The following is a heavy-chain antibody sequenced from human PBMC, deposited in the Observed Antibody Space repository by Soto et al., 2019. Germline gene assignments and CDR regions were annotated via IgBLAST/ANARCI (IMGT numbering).Heavy chain of an antibody. V-gene: IGHV4-34*01. Sequence: LSLTCAVYGGSFSGYYWSWIRQPPGKGLEWIGEINHSGSTNYNPSLKSRVTISVDTSKNQFSLKLSSVTAADTAVYYCARTPPLDYWGQGTLVTVSS. CDR2: INHSGST. CDR1: GGSFSGYY. J-gene: IGHJ4*02. CDR3: ARTPPLDY.